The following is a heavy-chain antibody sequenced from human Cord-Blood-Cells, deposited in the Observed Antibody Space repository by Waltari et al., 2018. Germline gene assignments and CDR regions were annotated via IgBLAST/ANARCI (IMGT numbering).Heavy chain of an antibody. J-gene: IGHJ3*02. CDR3: ADGYCTNGVCWDAFDI. Sequence: QVQLVQSGAEVKKPGASVKVSCKASGYTFTSYGISWVRQAPGQGLEWMGWISAYNGNTNYAQKLQGRVTMTTDTSTSTAYMELRSLRSDDTAVYYCADGYCTNGVCWDAFDIWGQGIMVTVSS. D-gene: IGHD2-8*01. CDR1: GYTFTSYG. CDR2: ISAYNGNT. V-gene: IGHV1-18*04.